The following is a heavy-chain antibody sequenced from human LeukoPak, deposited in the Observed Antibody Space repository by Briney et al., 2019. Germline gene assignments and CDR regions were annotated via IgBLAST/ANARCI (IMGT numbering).Heavy chain of an antibody. Sequence: ASVKVSCKASGYTFTSYGISWVRQAPGQGLEWMGWISAYNGNTNYAQKLQGRVTMTTDTSTSTACMELRSLRSDDTAVYYCARDHCSSTSCSSTPTNWFDPWGQGTLVTVSP. CDR2: ISAYNGNT. V-gene: IGHV1-18*01. CDR3: ARDHCSSTSCSSTPTNWFDP. D-gene: IGHD2-2*01. CDR1: GYTFTSYG. J-gene: IGHJ5*02.